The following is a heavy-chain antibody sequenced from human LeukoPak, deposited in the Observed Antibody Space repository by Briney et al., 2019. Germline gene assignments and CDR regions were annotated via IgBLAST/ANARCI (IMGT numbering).Heavy chain of an antibody. J-gene: IGHJ4*02. CDR2: IYVDGST. Sequence: GGSLRLSCAASGFTFSSYAMSWVRQAPGKGLQWVSVIYVDGSTYYADSVKGRITISRDNSRNTLYLQMNSLRAEDTAVYYCARDLATRQRTGLYDSWGQGALATVSS. D-gene: IGHD3-16*02. V-gene: IGHV3-66*01. CDR1: GFTFSSYA. CDR3: ARDLATRQRTGLYDS.